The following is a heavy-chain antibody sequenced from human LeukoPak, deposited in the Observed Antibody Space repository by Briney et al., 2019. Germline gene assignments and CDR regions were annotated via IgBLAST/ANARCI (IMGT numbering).Heavy chain of an antibody. V-gene: IGHV4-59*01. Sequence: SETLSLTCTVSGGSISGYYWSWIRQPPGKGLEWIGYIYYSGSTNYNPSLKSRVTISVDTSKNQFSLKLSSVTAADTAVYYCARGVYYFAPLDYWGQGTLVTVSS. D-gene: IGHD2/OR15-2a*01. CDR2: IYYSGST. CDR1: GGSISGYY. J-gene: IGHJ4*02. CDR3: ARGVYYFAPLDY.